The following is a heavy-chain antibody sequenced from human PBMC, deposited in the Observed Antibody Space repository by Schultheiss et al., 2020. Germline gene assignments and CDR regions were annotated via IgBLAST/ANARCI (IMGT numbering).Heavy chain of an antibody. CDR3: AKDWTDTTMVTGWFDP. Sequence: GESLKISCAASGFTFSSYSMNWVRQAPGKGLEWVSAISGSGGSTYYADSVKGRFTISRDNSKNTLYLQMNSLRAEDTAVYYCAKDWTDTTMVTGWFDPWGQGTLVTVSS. CDR2: ISGSGGST. J-gene: IGHJ5*02. D-gene: IGHD5-18*01. CDR1: GFTFSSYS. V-gene: IGHV3-23*01.